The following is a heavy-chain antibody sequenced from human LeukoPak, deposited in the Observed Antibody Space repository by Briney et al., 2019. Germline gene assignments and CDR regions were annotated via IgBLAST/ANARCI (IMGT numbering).Heavy chain of an antibody. CDR1: GGTFSSYA. D-gene: IGHD6-13*01. V-gene: IGHV1-69*13. J-gene: IGHJ6*02. CDR3: ARGQYSSSWPGENYYYYYYGMDV. Sequence: GASVKASCKASGGTFSSYAISWVRQAPGQGLEWMGGIIPIFGTANYAQKFQGRVTITADESTSTAYMELSSLRSEDTAVYYCARGQYSSSWPGENYYYYYYGMDVWGQGTTVTVSS. CDR2: IIPIFGTA.